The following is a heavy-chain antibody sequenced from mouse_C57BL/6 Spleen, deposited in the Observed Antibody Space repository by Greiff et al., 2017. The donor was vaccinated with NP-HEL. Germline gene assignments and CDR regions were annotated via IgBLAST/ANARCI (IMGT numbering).Heavy chain of an antibody. V-gene: IGHV1-55*01. Sequence: QVQLKQPGAELVKPGASVKMSCKASGYTFTSYWITWVKQRPGQGLEWIGDIYPGSGSTNYNEKFKSKATLTVDTSSSTAYMQLSSLTSEDSAVYYCARSYYYDYAWFAYWGQGTLVTVSA. CDR2: IYPGSGST. CDR1: GYTFTSYW. J-gene: IGHJ3*01. D-gene: IGHD2-4*01. CDR3: ARSYYYDYAWFAY.